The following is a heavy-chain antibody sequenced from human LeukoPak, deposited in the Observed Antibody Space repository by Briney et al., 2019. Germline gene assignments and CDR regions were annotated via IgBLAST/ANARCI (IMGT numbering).Heavy chain of an antibody. Sequence: GGSLRLSCAASGFTFSSYWMHWVRQAPGKGLVWVSRIDSDGSDTIYADSVKGRFTISRDNAKNTLYLQTSSLRAEDTAVYYCTRGYVGIDYWGQGTLVTVSS. CDR1: GFTFSSYW. CDR2: IDSDGSDT. J-gene: IGHJ4*02. V-gene: IGHV3-74*01. D-gene: IGHD5-12*01. CDR3: TRGYVGIDY.